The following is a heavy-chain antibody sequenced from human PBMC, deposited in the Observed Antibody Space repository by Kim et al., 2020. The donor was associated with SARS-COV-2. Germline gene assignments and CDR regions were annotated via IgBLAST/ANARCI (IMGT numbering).Heavy chain of an antibody. V-gene: IGHV3-15*01. J-gene: IGHJ4*02. CDR2: IKSKTDGGTT. Sequence: GGSLRLSCAASGFTFSNAWMSWVRQAPGKGLEWVGLIKSKTDGGTTDYAAPVKGRFTISRDDSKNTLYLQMNSLKTEDTAVYYCTPSITIFGVVRDYWGQGTLVTVSS. D-gene: IGHD3-3*01. CDR3: TPSITIFGVVRDY. CDR1: GFTFSNAW.